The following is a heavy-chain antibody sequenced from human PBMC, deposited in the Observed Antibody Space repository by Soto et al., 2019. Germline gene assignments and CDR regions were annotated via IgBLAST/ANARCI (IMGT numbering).Heavy chain of an antibody. CDR3: TTEHYYDSSRYYNRFDP. Sequence: EVQLVESGGGLVKPGGSLRLSCAASGFTFSNAWMNWVRQAPGKGLEWVGRIKSKTDGGTTDYAAPVKGRFTISRDDSKNTLYLHMNSLKTEDTAVYYCTTEHYYDSSRYYNRFDPWGQGTLVTISS. CDR2: IKSKTDGGTT. CDR1: GFTFSNAW. V-gene: IGHV3-15*07. D-gene: IGHD3-22*01. J-gene: IGHJ5*02.